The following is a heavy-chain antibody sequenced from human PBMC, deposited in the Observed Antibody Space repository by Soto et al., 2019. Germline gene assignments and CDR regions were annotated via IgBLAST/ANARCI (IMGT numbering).Heavy chain of an antibody. CDR3: ETVELHPPRRFDY. J-gene: IGHJ4*02. Sequence: SETLSLTCAVSGYSISSGYYWGWIRQSPGKGLEWIGSTSQSGSTYYNPSLKSRVTISADTSRNQFSLKLRSVTAADTAVYYCETVELHPPRRFDYWGQGTLVTVSS. CDR1: GYSISSGYY. CDR2: TSQSGST. V-gene: IGHV4-38-2*01. D-gene: IGHD1-7*01.